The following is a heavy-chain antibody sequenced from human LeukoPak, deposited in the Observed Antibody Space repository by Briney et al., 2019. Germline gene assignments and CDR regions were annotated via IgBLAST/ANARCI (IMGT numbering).Heavy chain of an antibody. D-gene: IGHD2-15*01. CDR2: ISYDGSNK. V-gene: IGHV3-30-3*01. CDR3: ARDRVVAAIYYYGMDG. J-gene: IGHJ6*01. Sequence: GGSLRLSRAASGFTFSSHAMHWVRQAPGRGLEWVAVISYDGSNKYQADSVKGRFTISRDNSKDTLDLQMNSLRADDTAVYYCARDRVVAAIYYYGMDGWGQGTTVTVSS. CDR1: GFTFSSHA.